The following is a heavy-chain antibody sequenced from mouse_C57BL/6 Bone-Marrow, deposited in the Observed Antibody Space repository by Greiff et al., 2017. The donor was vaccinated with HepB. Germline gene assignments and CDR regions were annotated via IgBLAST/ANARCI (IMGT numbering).Heavy chain of an antibody. CDR1: GYTFTDYY. CDR2: IYPGSGNT. D-gene: IGHD2-4*01. Sequence: QVQLQQSGAELVRPGASVKLSCKASGYTFTDYYINWVKQRPGQGLEWIARIYPGSGNTYYNEKFKGKATLTAEKSSSTAYMQLSSLTSEDSAVYFCARGDDYDNYFDYWGQGTTLTVSS. V-gene: IGHV1-76*01. CDR3: ARGDDYDNYFDY. J-gene: IGHJ2*01.